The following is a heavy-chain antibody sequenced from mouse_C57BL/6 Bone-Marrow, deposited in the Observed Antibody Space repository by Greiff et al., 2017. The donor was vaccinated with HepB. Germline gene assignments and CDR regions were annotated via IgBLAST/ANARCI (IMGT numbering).Heavy chain of an antibody. CDR1: GYSFTGYY. Sequence: EVKLVESGPELVKPGASVKISCKASGYSFTGYYMNWVKQSPEKSLEWIGEINPSSGGTTYNQKFKAKATLTVDKSSSTAYMQLKSLTSEDSAVYYCARGPYYYLFDYWGQGTTLTVSS. CDR2: INPSSGGT. V-gene: IGHV1-42*01. J-gene: IGHJ2*01. D-gene: IGHD1-1*01. CDR3: ARGPYYYLFDY.